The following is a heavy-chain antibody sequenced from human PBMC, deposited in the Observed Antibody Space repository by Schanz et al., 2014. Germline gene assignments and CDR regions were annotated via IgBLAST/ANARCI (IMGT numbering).Heavy chain of an antibody. CDR3: ARHGGYYDVLNSFDI. CDR2: VYFGGPT. CDR1: GGSISSGESY. Sequence: QLQLQESGPGLVKPSETLSLTCTVSGGSISSGESYWGWIRQSPEEGLQYIGSVYFGGPTAYSPSLKGRVTISVDTSKNQFSLMLTSVTAADTAVYFCARHGGYYDVLNSFDIWGQGTLVTVSS. V-gene: IGHV4-39*01. D-gene: IGHD3-16*01. J-gene: IGHJ5*02.